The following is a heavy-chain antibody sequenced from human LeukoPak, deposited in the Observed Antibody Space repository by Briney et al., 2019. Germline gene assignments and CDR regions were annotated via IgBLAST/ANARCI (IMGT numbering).Heavy chain of an antibody. CDR1: GDSISSGGYS. CDR3: ARVVAAAGNNWFDP. V-gene: IGHV4-30-4*07. J-gene: IGHJ5*02. D-gene: IGHD6-13*01. Sequence: SETLSLTCAVSGDSISSGGYSWTWIRQTPGKGLEWIAYIHDSGSTYYNPSLKSRLSISIDTSKNQFSLKLNSVTAADTAVYYCARVVAAAGNNWFDPWGQGTLVTVSS. CDR2: IHDSGST.